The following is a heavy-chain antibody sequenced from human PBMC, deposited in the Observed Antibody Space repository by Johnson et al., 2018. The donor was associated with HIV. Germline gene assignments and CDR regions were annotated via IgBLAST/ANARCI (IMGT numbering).Heavy chain of an antibody. Sequence: QVQLVESGGGVVQPGRSLRLSCAASGFTFRRYSMDWVRQAPGKGLEWVAIISYDGSKKCYTDSVKGRFTISRDNSKNTLYLQMNSLRAEDTAVYYCARKENWPSPGAFDIWGQGIMVTVSS. D-gene: IGHD1-1*01. CDR1: GFTFRRYS. J-gene: IGHJ3*02. V-gene: IGHV3-30*04. CDR3: ARKENWPSPGAFDI. CDR2: ISYDGSKK.